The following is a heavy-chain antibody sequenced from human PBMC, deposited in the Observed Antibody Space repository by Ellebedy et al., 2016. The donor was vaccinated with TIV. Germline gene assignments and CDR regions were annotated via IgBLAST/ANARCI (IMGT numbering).Heavy chain of an antibody. Sequence: ASVKVSXXASGYTFTSYYMHWVRQAPGQGLEWMGIINPSGGSTSYAQKFQGRVTMTRDTSTSTVYMELSSLRSEDTAVYYCAREYGDPDYYYYYGMDVWGQGTTVTVSS. D-gene: IGHD4-17*01. J-gene: IGHJ6*02. V-gene: IGHV1-46*01. CDR1: GYTFTSYY. CDR3: AREYGDPDYYYYYGMDV. CDR2: INPSGGST.